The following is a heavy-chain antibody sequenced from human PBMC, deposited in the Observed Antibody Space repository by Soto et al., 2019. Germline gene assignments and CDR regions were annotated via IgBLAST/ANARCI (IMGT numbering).Heavy chain of an antibody. D-gene: IGHD5-12*01. CDR1: GYTFTNYG. V-gene: IGHV1-18*01. Sequence: ASVKVSCKASGYTFTNYGISWVRQAPGQGLEWMGWINVYNGNTKYAQKVQGRVTMTTDTSTSTAHMELRSLRSDDTAVYYCAREGVAPYYYYGMDVWGQGTPVTVSS. CDR2: INVYNGNT. J-gene: IGHJ6*02. CDR3: AREGVAPYYYYGMDV.